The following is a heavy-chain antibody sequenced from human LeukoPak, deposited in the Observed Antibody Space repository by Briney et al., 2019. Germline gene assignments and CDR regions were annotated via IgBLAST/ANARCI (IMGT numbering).Heavy chain of an antibody. Sequence: ASVTVSCKASGYTFTSYYMHWVRQAPGQGLEWMGIINPSGGSTSYAQKVQGRVTMTRDTSTSTVYMELSSLRSEDTAVYYCARGLPYYGSGSYYNPIGYWGQGTLVTVSS. J-gene: IGHJ4*02. CDR3: ARGLPYYGSGSYYNPIGY. D-gene: IGHD3-10*01. CDR2: INPSGGST. V-gene: IGHV1-46*03. CDR1: GYTFTSYY.